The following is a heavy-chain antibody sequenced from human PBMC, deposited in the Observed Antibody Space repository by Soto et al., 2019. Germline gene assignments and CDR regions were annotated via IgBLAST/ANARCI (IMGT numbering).Heavy chain of an antibody. J-gene: IGHJ4*02. Sequence: ASVKVSCKASGYTFTSYAMHWVRQAPGQRLEWMGWINAGNGNTKYSQKFQGRVTITRDTSASTAYMELSSLRSEDTAVYYCARDRVIDTEYYFDYWGQGTLVTV. CDR2: INAGNGNT. CDR1: GYTFTSYA. CDR3: ARDRVIDTEYYFDY. V-gene: IGHV1-3*01. D-gene: IGHD3-10*01.